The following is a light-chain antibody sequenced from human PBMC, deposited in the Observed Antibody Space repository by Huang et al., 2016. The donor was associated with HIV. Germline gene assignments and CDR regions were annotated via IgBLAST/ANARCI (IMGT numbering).Light chain of an antibody. V-gene: IGKV1-9*01. Sequence: IQLTQSPSSLSAFGGARVTITCRASQGISSSLAWYQQKPGKAPKLLIYGVSTLQSGVPSRFSGSGSGTDFTLTISSLQPEDFATCYCQQLNSYPRTFGQGTKVEIK. CDR3: QQLNSYPRT. CDR2: GVS. CDR1: QGISSS. J-gene: IGKJ1*01.